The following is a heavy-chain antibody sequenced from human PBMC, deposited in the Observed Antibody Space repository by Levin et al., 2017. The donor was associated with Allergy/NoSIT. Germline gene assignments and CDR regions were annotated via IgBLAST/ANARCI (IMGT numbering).Heavy chain of an antibody. V-gene: IGHV3-74*01. CDR1: GFTFSSYW. CDR3: WGSGYD. J-gene: IGHJ3*01. CDR2: INSDGSST. Sequence: PGESLKISCAASGFTFSSYWMHWVRQAPGKGLVWVSRINSDGSSTSYADSVKGRFTISRDNAKNTLYLQMNSLRAEDTAVYYCWGSGYDWGQGTMVTVSS. D-gene: IGHD7-27*01.